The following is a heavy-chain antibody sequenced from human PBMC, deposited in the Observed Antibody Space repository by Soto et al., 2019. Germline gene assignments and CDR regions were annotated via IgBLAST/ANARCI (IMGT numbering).Heavy chain of an antibody. V-gene: IGHV4-59*01. CDR2: IYSSGST. CDR3: ARDHPHSYGVYYFDY. CDR1: GGSISNYY. D-gene: IGHD5-18*01. J-gene: IGHJ4*02. Sequence: TSETLSLTCTVSGGSISNYYWNWIRQSPGKGLEWIGYIYSSGSTHYNPSLQNRVTISIDTSKNQVSLKVNSVTAADTALYYCARDHPHSYGVYYFDYWGQETPVTVSS.